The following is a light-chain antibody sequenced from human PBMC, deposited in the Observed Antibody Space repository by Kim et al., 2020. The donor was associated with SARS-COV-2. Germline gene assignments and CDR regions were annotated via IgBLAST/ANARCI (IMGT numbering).Light chain of an antibody. CDR3: QQSYSRA. V-gene: IGKV1-39*01. J-gene: IGKJ5*01. CDR2: AAS. CDR1: QSISSY. Sequence: DIQMTQSPSSLSASVGDRVTITCRASQSISSYLNWYQQKPGKAPKLLIYAASSLQSGVPSRFSGSGSGTDFTLTISSLQPEDFATYYCQQSYSRAFGQGPRLEIK.